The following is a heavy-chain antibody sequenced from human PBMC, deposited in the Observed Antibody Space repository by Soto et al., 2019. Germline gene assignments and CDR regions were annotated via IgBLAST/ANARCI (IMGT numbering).Heavy chain of an antibody. CDR3: ASDLSGRADV. V-gene: IGHV3-74*02. CDR1: GFTFSSYW. CDR2: MNEDGGTT. Sequence: EGQLVESGGGLVKPGGSRRLSCGGSGFTFSSYWMHWVRQAPGKGLVWVSRMNEDGGTTDYADSVKGRFTISRDNAKNTLYLQMNSLRVEDTAVYYCASDLSGRADVWGQGTTVTVSS. D-gene: IGHD3-10*01. J-gene: IGHJ6*02.